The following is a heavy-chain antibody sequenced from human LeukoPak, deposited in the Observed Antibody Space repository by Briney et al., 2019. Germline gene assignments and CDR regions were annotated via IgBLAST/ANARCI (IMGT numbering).Heavy chain of an antibody. Sequence: GGSLRLSCAASGFTVSNWAIHWVRQAPGKGLEWVAAISYDGSNKFYADSVKGRFTISRDNSKNSLDLQMNSLRAEDTAVYYCARGYCSSTGCYNDYWGQGTLVTVSS. CDR2: ISYDGSNK. J-gene: IGHJ4*02. V-gene: IGHV3-30*04. D-gene: IGHD2-2*02. CDR1: GFTVSNWA. CDR3: ARGYCSSTGCYNDY.